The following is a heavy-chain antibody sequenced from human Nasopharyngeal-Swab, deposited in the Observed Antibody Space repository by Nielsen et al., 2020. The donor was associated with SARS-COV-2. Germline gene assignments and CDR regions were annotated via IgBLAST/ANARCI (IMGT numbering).Heavy chain of an antibody. CDR1: GFTFSNYW. Sequence: GESLKISCAASGFTFSNYWMSWVRQAPGKGLEWVANIKQGGSEKNYVDSVKGRFTISRDNAENSLFLQMNSLRTEDTALYYCAKDLGITVAGTGQDYWGQGTLVTVSS. CDR2: IKQGGSEK. J-gene: IGHJ4*02. D-gene: IGHD6-19*01. CDR3: AKDLGITVAGTGQDY. V-gene: IGHV3-7*03.